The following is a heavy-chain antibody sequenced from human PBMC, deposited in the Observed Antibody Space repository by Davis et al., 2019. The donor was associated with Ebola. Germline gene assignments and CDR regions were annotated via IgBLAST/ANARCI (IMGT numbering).Heavy chain of an antibody. D-gene: IGHD2-15*01. CDR2: INQDGSEK. V-gene: IGHV3-7*01. CDR1: GFAFNMYW. CDR3: AREGGGSWGY. Sequence: GGSLRLSCAASGFAFNMYWMTWVRQAPGKGLEWVANINQDGSEKYYVDSVKGRFIISRDNAEKSLSLQMNSLRVNDTAVYYCAREGGGSWGYWGRGSLVTVSS. J-gene: IGHJ4*02.